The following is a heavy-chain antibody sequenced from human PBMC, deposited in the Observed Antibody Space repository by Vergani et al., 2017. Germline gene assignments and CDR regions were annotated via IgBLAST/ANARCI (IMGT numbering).Heavy chain of an antibody. D-gene: IGHD3-3*01. CDR1: GGSISSGSYY. V-gene: IGHV4-61*02. CDR2: IYTSGST. J-gene: IGHJ6*03. Sequence: QVQLQESGPGLVKPSQTLSLTCTVSGGSISSGSYYWSWIRQPAGKGLEWIGRIYTSGSTNYNPSLKSRVTISVDTSKNQFSLKLSSVTAADTAVYYCATSRPYYDFWSGYYRRNYYMDVWGKGTTVTVSS. CDR3: ATSRPYYDFWSGYYRRNYYMDV.